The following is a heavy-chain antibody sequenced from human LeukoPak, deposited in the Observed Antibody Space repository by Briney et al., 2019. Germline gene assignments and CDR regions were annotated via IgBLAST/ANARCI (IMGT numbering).Heavy chain of an antibody. CDR2: IRKKGYGETT. CDR3: SRGLHDYGDSNYYFDQ. Sequence: PGGSLRLSCTASGFSFGDDAWSWVRQAPGRGLECVRCIRKKGYGETTDYAASVRGRFTISRDDAKSTAYLQMNSLEIEDTALYYCSRGLHDYGDSNYYFDQWGRGTQVTVSS. CDR1: GFSFGDDA. J-gene: IGHJ4*02. V-gene: IGHV3-49*04. D-gene: IGHD4-17*01.